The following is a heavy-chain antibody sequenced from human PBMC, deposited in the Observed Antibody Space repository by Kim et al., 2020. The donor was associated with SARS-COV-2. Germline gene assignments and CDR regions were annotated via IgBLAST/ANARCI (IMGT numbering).Heavy chain of an antibody. CDR3: TREYDILTGYFYYYYYYGMDV. V-gene: IGHV3-49*03. CDR1: GFTFGDYA. Sequence: GGSLRLSCTASGFTFGDYAMSWFRQAPGKGLEWVGFIRSKAYGGTTEYAASVKGRFTISRDDSKSIAYLQMNSLKTEDTAVYYCTREYDILTGYFYYYYYYGMDVWGQGTTVTVSS. CDR2: IRSKAYGGTT. D-gene: IGHD3-9*01. J-gene: IGHJ6*02.